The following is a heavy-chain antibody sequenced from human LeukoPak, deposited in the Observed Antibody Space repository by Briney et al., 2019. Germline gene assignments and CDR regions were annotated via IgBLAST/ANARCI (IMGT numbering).Heavy chain of an antibody. Sequence: GGSLRLSCAASGFTFSSYSMNWVRQAPGKGLEWVSSISSSSSYIYYADSVKGRFTISRDNAKNSLYLQMNSLRAEDTAVYYCARVEELLLEYYYYYYMDVWGKGTTVTVSS. CDR2: ISSSSSYI. J-gene: IGHJ6*03. CDR3: ARVEELLLEYYYYYYMDV. CDR1: GFTFSSYS. V-gene: IGHV3-21*01. D-gene: IGHD1-26*01.